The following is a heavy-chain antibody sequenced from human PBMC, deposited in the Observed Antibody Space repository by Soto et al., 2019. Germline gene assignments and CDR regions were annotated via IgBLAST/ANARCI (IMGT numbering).Heavy chain of an antibody. D-gene: IGHD2-2*01. J-gene: IGHJ6*02. CDR1: GGSISSYY. CDR2: IYTSGST. V-gene: IGHV4-4*07. Sequence: SETLSLTCTVSGGSISSYYWSWIRQPAGKGLEWIGRIYTSGSTNYNPSLKSRVTMSVDTSKNQFPLKLSSVTAADTAVYYCAREPVSHCSSTSCYYYGMDVWGQGTTVTVSS. CDR3: AREPVSHCSSTSCYYYGMDV.